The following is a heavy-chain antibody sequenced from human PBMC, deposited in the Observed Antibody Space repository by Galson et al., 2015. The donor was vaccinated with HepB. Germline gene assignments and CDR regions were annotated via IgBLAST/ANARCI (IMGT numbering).Heavy chain of an antibody. CDR1: GYTFTSYG. J-gene: IGHJ3*02. D-gene: IGHD2-21*02. CDR2: ISAYNGNT. CDR3: ARGVSDIVVVTAIQDCAFDI. V-gene: IGHV1-18*04. Sequence: SVKVSCKASGYTFTSYGISWVRQAPGQGLEWMGWISAYNGNTNYAQKLQGRVTMTTDTSTSTAYMELRSLRSDDTAVYYCARGVSDIVVVTAIQDCAFDIWGQGTMVTVSS.